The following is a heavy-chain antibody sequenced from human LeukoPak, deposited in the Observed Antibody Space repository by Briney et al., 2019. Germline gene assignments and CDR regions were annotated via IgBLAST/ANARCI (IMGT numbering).Heavy chain of an antibody. V-gene: IGHV1-2*02. CDR3: ARDQDIAAAENTIY. CDR2: INPNSGGT. Sequence: ASVKVSCKASGYTFTGYYMHWVRQAPGQGLEWMGWINPNSGGTNYAQKFQGSVTMTRDTSISTAYMELSRLRSDDTAVYYCARDQDIAAAENTIYWGQGTLVTVSS. D-gene: IGHD6-13*01. J-gene: IGHJ4*02. CDR1: GYTFTGYY.